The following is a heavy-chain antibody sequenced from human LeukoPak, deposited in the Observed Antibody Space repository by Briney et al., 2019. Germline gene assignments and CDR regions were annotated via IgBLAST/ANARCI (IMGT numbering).Heavy chain of an antibody. CDR2: ISGSGGST. CDR3: AKDPEYSSGSYYFDY. D-gene: IGHD6-19*01. CDR1: GFTFSSYA. J-gene: IGHJ4*02. Sequence: GGSLRLSCAASGFTFSSYAMSWVRQAPGKGLEWVSAISGSGGSTYYADSVKGRFTISRDNSKNTLYLQMNSLRAEDTAVYYCAKDPEYSSGSYYFDYWGQGTLVTVSS. V-gene: IGHV3-23*01.